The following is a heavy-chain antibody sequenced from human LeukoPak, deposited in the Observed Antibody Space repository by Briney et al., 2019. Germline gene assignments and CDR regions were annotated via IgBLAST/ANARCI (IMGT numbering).Heavy chain of an antibody. Sequence: SVKVSCKASGGTFSSYAFSWVRQAPGQGLEWKGGIIPIVGTTNYAQMFQGRVTITADESTSTAYMELSSLRSEDTAVYYCARGGYYYDSSGYSHLPDYWGQGTLVTVSA. CDR3: ARGGYYYDSSGYSHLPDY. V-gene: IGHV1-69*13. CDR2: IIPIVGTT. D-gene: IGHD3-22*01. J-gene: IGHJ4*02. CDR1: GGTFSSYA.